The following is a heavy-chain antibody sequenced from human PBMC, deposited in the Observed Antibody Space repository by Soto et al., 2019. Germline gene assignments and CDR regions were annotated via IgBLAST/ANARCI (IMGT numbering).Heavy chain of an antibody. Sequence: GGSLRLSCAASGFTFSSYGMHWVRQAPGKGLEWVAVISYDGSNKYYADSVKGRFTISRDNSKNTLYLQMNSLRAEDTAVYYCATKMVILPLWGQGTLVTVSS. CDR1: GFTFSSYG. CDR3: ATKMVILPL. D-gene: IGHD3-3*01. J-gene: IGHJ4*02. V-gene: IGHV3-30*03. CDR2: ISYDGSNK.